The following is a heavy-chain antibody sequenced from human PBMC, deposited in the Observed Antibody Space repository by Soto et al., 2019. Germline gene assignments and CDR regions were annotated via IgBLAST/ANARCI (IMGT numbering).Heavy chain of an antibody. CDR1: GFTFDDYA. CDR3: AKDSFKIAVAGTGAFAI. V-gene: IGHV3-9*01. CDR2: ISWNSGSI. J-gene: IGHJ3*02. D-gene: IGHD6-19*01. Sequence: PGGSLRLSCAASGFTFDDYAMHWVRQAPGKGLEWVSGISWNSGSIGYADSVKGRFTISRDNAKNSLYLQMNSLRAEDTALYYCAKDSFKIAVAGTGAFAIWGQGTMVTVS.